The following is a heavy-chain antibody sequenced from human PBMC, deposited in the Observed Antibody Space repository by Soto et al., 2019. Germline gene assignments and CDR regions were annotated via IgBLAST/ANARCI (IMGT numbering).Heavy chain of an antibody. CDR3: ARCYGIAVVHYYYGMDV. D-gene: IGHD6-19*01. Sequence: QVQLVQSGAEVKKPGASVKVSCKASGYTFTSYGISWVRQAPGQGLEWMGWSSAYNGNTNYAQKLQGRVTMTTDTSTSTAYMELRSLRSDDTAVYYCARCYGIAVVHYYYGMDVWGQGTTVTVSS. J-gene: IGHJ6*02. V-gene: IGHV1-18*04. CDR1: GYTFTSYG. CDR2: SSAYNGNT.